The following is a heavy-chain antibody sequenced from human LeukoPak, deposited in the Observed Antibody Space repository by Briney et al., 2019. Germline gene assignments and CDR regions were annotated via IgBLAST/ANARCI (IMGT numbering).Heavy chain of an antibody. CDR2: IIPILGIA. Sequence: SVKVSCKASGYTFTSYGISWVRQAPGQGLEWIGRIIPILGIANYAQKFQGRVTITADKSTSTAYMELSSLRSEDTAVYYCARGSGGEYYYYYGMDVWGQGTTVTVSS. V-gene: IGHV1-69*04. D-gene: IGHD2-21*01. J-gene: IGHJ6*02. CDR3: ARGSGGEYYYYYGMDV. CDR1: GYTFTSYG.